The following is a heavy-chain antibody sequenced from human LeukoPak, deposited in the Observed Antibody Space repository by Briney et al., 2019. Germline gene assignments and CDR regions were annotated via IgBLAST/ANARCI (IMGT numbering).Heavy chain of an antibody. V-gene: IGHV4-59*01. CDR3: ARYYCSSTSCYTSRFDS. CDR1: GDSISSYY. J-gene: IGHJ4*02. Sequence: SETLSHTCTVSGDSISSYYWSWIRQPPEKGLEWIGYIYYSGSTNYNPSLKSRVTISVDRSKNQFSLKLSSVTAADTAVYYCARYYCSSTSCYTSRFDSWGLGTLVTVSS. D-gene: IGHD2-2*02. CDR2: IYYSGST.